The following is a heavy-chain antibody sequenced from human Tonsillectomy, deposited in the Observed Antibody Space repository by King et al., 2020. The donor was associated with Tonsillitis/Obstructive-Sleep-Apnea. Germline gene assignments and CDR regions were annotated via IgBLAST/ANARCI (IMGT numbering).Heavy chain of an antibody. Sequence: VQLVESGGGEVQPGRSLRLSCAVSGFTFSSYGMHWVRQAPGKGLEWVAVISYDGSNKYYADSVKGRFTISSDNSKNTLYLQMNSLRAEDTAVYYCAKGGEAFDYWGQGTLVTVSS. CDR2: ISYDGSNK. J-gene: IGHJ4*02. CDR3: AKGGEAFDY. D-gene: IGHD3-16*01. V-gene: IGHV3-30*18. CDR1: GFTFSSYG.